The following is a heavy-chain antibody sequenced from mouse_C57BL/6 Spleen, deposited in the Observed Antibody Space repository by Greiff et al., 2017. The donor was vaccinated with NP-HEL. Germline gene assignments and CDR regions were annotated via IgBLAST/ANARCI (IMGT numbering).Heavy chain of an antibody. CDR3: ARQEDGIYYAMDY. Sequence: VQLQQSGAELVKPGASVTLSCKASGYTFTDYAMHWVKQRPVQGLEWIGGIYPGTGGIKYNEKFKDKATLTADKSSSTVYMELSSLTSEDSAVYFCARQEDGIYYAMDYWGQGTSVTVSS. V-gene: IGHV1-62-2*01. J-gene: IGHJ4*01. D-gene: IGHD4-1*01. CDR2: IYPGTGGI. CDR1: GYTFTDYA.